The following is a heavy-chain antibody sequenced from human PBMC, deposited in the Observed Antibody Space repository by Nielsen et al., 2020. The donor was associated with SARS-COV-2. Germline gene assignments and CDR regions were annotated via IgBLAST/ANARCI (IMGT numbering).Heavy chain of an antibody. Sequence: GGSLRLSCAASGFIFSNYRMHWVRQAPGQGLVWVSHINPDESKTTYADSVKGRFTISRDNAKNTLYLQMNSLRAEDTAVYYCVKWVQLDLGYYYHGMDVWGQGTTVTVSS. V-gene: IGHV3-74*03. CDR2: INPDESKT. D-gene: IGHD6-6*01. J-gene: IGHJ6*02. CDR3: VKWVQLDLGYYYHGMDV. CDR1: GFIFSNYR.